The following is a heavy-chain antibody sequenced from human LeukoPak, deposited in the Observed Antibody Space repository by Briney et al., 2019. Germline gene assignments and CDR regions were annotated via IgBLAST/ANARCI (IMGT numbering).Heavy chain of an antibody. V-gene: IGHV3-7*03. CDR3: ARGPDYYNSGSYLY. D-gene: IGHD3-10*01. CDR1: GFTFSSYW. Sequence: GGSLRLSCAASGFTFSSYWMSWVRQAPGKGLEWVANIKQDGSEKYYVDSVKGRFTISRDNAKNSLYLQMKSLRAEDTALYYCARGPDYYNSGSYLYWGQGTLVTVSS. CDR2: IKQDGSEK. J-gene: IGHJ4*02.